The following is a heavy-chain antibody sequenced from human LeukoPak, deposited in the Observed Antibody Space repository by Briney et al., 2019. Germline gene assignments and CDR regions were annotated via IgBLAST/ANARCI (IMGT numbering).Heavy chain of an antibody. J-gene: IGHJ4*02. Sequence: KPGGSLRLSCAVSGFTFTDTYMTWIRQAPGKGLESLSYISPSGTDISYADSVKGRFTISRDNAKNSLYLQMNSLRAEDTAVYYRTRDPRRLDYWGQGTLVTVSS. CDR3: TRDPRRLDY. CDR2: ISPSGTDI. V-gene: IGHV3-11*01. CDR1: GFTFTDTY.